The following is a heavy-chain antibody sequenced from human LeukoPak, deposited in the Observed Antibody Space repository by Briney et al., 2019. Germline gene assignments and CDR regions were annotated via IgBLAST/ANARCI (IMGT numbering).Heavy chain of an antibody. Sequence: SETLSLTCTVSGGSISRADYYWSWIRQPPGKGLEWIGYIYYSGSTYYKPSLKSRLTISVDTSKSQFSLRLSSVTAADTAVYYCARESTFYSDSSGYIIDFWGQGTLVTVSS. D-gene: IGHD3-22*01. CDR3: ARESTFYSDSSGYIIDF. J-gene: IGHJ4*02. CDR2: IYYSGST. CDR1: GGSISRADYY. V-gene: IGHV4-30-4*01.